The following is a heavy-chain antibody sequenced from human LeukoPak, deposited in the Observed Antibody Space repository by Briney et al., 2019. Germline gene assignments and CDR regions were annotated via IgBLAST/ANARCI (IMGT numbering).Heavy chain of an antibody. V-gene: IGHV1-18*01. CDR1: GYTFTSYG. D-gene: IGHD3-3*01. Sequence: VASVKVSCKASGYTFTSYGISWVRQAPGQGLEWMGWISAYNGNTNYAQKLQGRVTMTTDTSTSTAYMELRSLRSDDTAVYYCARGYYDFWSGYPTRYYYYYMDVWGKGTTVTVSS. CDR3: ARGYYDFWSGYPTRYYYYYMDV. J-gene: IGHJ6*03. CDR2: ISAYNGNT.